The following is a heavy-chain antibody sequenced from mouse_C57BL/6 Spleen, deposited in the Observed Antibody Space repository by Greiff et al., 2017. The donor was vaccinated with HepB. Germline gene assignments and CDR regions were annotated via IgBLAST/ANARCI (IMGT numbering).Heavy chain of an antibody. CDR1: GYTFTSYD. D-gene: IGHD1-1*01. Sequence: VKLQESGPELVKPGASVKLSCKASGYTFTSYDINWVKQRPGQGLEWIGWIYPRDGSTKYNEKFKGKATLTVDTSSSTAYMELHSLTSEDSAVYFCARPPLYYGSSPYAMDYWGQGTSVTVSS. CDR2: IYPRDGST. J-gene: IGHJ4*01. V-gene: IGHV1-85*01. CDR3: ARPPLYYGSSPYAMDY.